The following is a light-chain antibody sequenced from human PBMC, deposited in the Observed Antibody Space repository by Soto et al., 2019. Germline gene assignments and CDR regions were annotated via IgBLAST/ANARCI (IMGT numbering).Light chain of an antibody. Sequence: EVFLTQSPSTLSLSPGERATLSCRASENVRTFVDWYQQKPGQAPRLLIYGASNRATGIPDRLSGSGSGTDSTLTINRLEPEDFAVYYCQDYGNSWTFGQGTKVDIK. CDR2: GAS. J-gene: IGKJ1*01. V-gene: IGKV3-20*01. CDR1: ENVRTF. CDR3: QDYGNSWT.